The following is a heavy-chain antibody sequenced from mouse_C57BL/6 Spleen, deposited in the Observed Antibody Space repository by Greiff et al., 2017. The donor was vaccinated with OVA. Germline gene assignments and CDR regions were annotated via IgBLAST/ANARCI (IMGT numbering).Heavy chain of an antibody. CDR3: ARGPDDYDGCYAMDY. V-gene: IGHV1-18*01. Sequence: EVQLQQSGPELVKPGASVKIPCKASGYTFTDYNMDWVKQSHGKSLEWIGDINPNNGGTIYNQKFKGKATLTVDKSSSTAYMELRSLTSEDTAVYYCARGPDDYDGCYAMDYWGQGTSVTVSS. CDR2: INPNNGGT. J-gene: IGHJ4*01. D-gene: IGHD2-4*01. CDR1: GYTFTDYN.